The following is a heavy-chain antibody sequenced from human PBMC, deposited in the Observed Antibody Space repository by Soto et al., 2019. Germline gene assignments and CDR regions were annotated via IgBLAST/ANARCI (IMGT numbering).Heavy chain of an antibody. V-gene: IGHV4-31*03. CDR2: IYNSGST. J-gene: IGHJ3*02. Sequence: SETLSLTCTVSGGSISSGGYYWSWIRQHPGKGLEWIGFIYNSGSTYSNPSLRSRVTISVDTSKNHFSLKLSSVTAADTAVYYCARTNDRDIAAFDIWGQGTMVTVSS. CDR1: GGSISSGGYY. CDR3: ARTNDRDIAAFDI. D-gene: IGHD2-8*01.